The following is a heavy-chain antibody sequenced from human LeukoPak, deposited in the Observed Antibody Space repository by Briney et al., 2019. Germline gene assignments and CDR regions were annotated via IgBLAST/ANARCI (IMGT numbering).Heavy chain of an antibody. CDR3: ARARYYDSSGYYFLDY. Sequence: PSETLSLTCTVSGGSISSGVYYWSWIRQHPGKGLEWIGYIYHSGTTYYNPSLKSRVTISLDTSKNQFSLKLSSVTAADTAVYYCARARYYDSSGYYFLDYWGQGTLVTVSS. J-gene: IGHJ4*02. CDR1: GGSISSGVYY. V-gene: IGHV4-31*03. D-gene: IGHD3-22*01. CDR2: IYHSGTT.